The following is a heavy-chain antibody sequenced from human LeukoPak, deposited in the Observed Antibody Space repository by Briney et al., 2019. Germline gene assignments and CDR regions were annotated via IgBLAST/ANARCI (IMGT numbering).Heavy chain of an antibody. CDR3: ARQYGDNSGSLDH. D-gene: IGHD4-23*01. V-gene: IGHV1-18*01. J-gene: IGHJ4*02. CDR1: GYTFFTYG. CDR2: ISTYNGNT. Sequence: ASVKVSCKASGYTFFTYGVTWVRQAPGQGLEWMGWISTYNGNTIAQKFQGRVTLTTDTSTSTAYMELRSLRSDDTAVYYRARQYGDNSGSLDHWGQGTLVTVSS.